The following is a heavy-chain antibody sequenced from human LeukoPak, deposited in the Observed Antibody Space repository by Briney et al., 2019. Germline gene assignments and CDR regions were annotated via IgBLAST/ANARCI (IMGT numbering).Heavy chain of an antibody. Sequence: GGSLRLSCAASGFTFSTYAMHWVRQAPGKGLEWVAVISNDATKKYYADSVKGRFTISRDNAKNSLYLQMNSLRAEDTAVYYCAREGNDGYSYGYDYWGQGTLVTVSS. D-gene: IGHD5-18*01. V-gene: IGHV3-30*03. CDR2: ISNDATKK. CDR1: GFTFSTYA. CDR3: AREGNDGYSYGYDY. J-gene: IGHJ4*02.